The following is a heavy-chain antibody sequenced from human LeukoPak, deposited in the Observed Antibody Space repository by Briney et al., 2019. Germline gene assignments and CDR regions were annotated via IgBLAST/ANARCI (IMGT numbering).Heavy chain of an antibody. J-gene: IGHJ4*02. CDR1: GDSISSYY. Sequence: SETLSLTCTVSGDSISSYYWNWIRQPPGKGLEWIGYIYYSGNTKYDPSLKSRVTISIDTPNNQFSLKLSSVTAADTAVYFCARDSGYSSGYYDNWGQGTLVTVSS. CDR3: ARDSGYSSGYYDN. V-gene: IGHV4-59*01. CDR2: IYYSGNT. D-gene: IGHD6-25*01.